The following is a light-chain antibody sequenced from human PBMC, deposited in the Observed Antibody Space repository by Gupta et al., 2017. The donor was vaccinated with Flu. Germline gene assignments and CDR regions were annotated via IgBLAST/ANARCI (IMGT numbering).Light chain of an antibody. CDR2: AAS. J-gene: IGKJ3*01. CDR3: QHYGSSIFT. V-gene: IGKV3-20*01. CDR1: QSISSSS. Sequence: IVLTQSPGTLSLSPGERATLSCRASQSISSSSLAWYQQKLSQAPRLLIYAASSGATGIPDKFSGSGSGTDFTLTSSRLEPEDFTLYYCQHYGSSIFTFGPGTKVDIK.